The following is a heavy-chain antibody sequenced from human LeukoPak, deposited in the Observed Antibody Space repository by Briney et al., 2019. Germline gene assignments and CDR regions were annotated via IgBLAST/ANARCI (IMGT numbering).Heavy chain of an antibody. CDR1: GVSISNYY. CDR3: ARATTGHSSWAPNLDY. Sequence: SETLSLTCTVSGVSISNYYWSWIRQPPGKGLEWIGYIYYSGSTNYNPSLTSRVTISVDTSKNQFSLKLSSVTAADTAVYYCARATTGHSSWAPNLDYWGQGTLVTVSS. J-gene: IGHJ4*02. D-gene: IGHD6-13*01. V-gene: IGHV4-59*01. CDR2: IYYSGST.